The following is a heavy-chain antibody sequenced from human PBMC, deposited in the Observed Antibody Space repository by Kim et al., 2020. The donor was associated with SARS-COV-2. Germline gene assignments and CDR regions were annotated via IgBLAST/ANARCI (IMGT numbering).Heavy chain of an antibody. V-gene: IGHV1-69*13. CDR2: IIPIFGTA. J-gene: IGHJ6*02. D-gene: IGHD2-8*01. CDR1: GGTFSSYA. CDR3: ARDCTNGVCYHYGMDV. Sequence: SVKVSCKASGGTFSSYAISWVRQAPGQGLEWMGGIIPIFGTANYAQKFQGRVTITADESTSTAYMELSSLRSEDTAVYYCARDCTNGVCYHYGMDVWGQGTTVTVSS.